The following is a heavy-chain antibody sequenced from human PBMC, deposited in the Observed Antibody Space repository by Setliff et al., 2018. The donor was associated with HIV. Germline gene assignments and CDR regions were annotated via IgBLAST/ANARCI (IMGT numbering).Heavy chain of an antibody. V-gene: IGHV4-39*01. CDR2: IYYSGST. D-gene: IGHD1-26*01. J-gene: IGHJ4*02. CDR1: GGSISSSSYY. CDR3: ARGTFSGPDY. Sequence: SETLSLTCTVSGGSISSSSYYWGWIRQPPGKGLEWIGSIYYSGSTYYNPSLKSRLTVSVDTSKNQFSLKLSSVTAADTAVYYCARGTFSGPDYWGQGTLVTVSS.